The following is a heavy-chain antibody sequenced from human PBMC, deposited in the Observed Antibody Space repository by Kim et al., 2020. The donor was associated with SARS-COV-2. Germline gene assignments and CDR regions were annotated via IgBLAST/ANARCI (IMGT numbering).Heavy chain of an antibody. Sequence: GGSLRLSCAASGFTFDDYAMHWVRQAPGKGLEWVSGISWNSGSIGYADSVKGRFTISRDNAKNSLYLQMNSLRAEDTALYYCAKDLYYDFWSGYFDAFDIWGQGTMVTVSS. D-gene: IGHD3-3*01. V-gene: IGHV3-9*01. J-gene: IGHJ3*02. CDR3: AKDLYYDFWSGYFDAFDI. CDR1: GFTFDDYA. CDR2: ISWNSGSI.